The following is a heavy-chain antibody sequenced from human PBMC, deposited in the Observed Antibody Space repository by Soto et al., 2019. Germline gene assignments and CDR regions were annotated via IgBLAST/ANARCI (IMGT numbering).Heavy chain of an antibody. V-gene: IGHV3-23*01. CDR1: GFTFSTYA. CDR2: ISGGGDGT. D-gene: IGHD6-6*01. CDR3: AKDRPTTSSSKMDV. Sequence: GGSLRLSCAASGFTFSTYAMSGVRQAPGKGLELVSTISGGGDGTYYADSVKGRFTISRDNSKNTMYLQMDSLRAEDTAVYYCAKDRPTTSSSKMDVWGKGTTVTVSS. J-gene: IGHJ6*04.